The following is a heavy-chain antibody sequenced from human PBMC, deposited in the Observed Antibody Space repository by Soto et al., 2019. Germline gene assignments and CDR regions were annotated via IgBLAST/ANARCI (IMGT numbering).Heavy chain of an antibody. V-gene: IGHV3-30*18. J-gene: IGHJ4*02. CDR1: GFTFSSFG. CDR3: AKDRWGDFGDLNLPGY. D-gene: IGHD4-17*01. CDR2: ISDDGSSK. Sequence: QVLLVESGGGVVQPGRSLRISCAVSGFTFSSFGMHWVRQAPGKGLEWVAEISDDGSSKHYADSLKGRFTISRDNSNNTLYLQRDSLGPEDTAVYYCAKDRWGDFGDLNLPGYWGQGTLVTVSS.